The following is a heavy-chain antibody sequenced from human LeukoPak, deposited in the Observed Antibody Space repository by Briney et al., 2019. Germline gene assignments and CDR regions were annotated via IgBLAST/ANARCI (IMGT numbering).Heavy chain of an antibody. J-gene: IGHJ4*02. CDR2: ISWNSGSI. V-gene: IGHV3-9*01. Sequence: GGSLRLSCAASGFTFDDYAMHWVRQAPGKGLKWVSGISWNSGSIGYADSVKGRFTISRDNAKNSLYLQMNSLRAEDTALYYCAKDTYPLEYSSSSCFDYWGQGTLVTVSS. D-gene: IGHD6-6*01. CDR1: GFTFDDYA. CDR3: AKDTYPLEYSSSSCFDY.